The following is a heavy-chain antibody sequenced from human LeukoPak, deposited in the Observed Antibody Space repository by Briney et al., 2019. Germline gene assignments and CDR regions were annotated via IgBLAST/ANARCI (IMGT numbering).Heavy chain of an antibody. CDR3: AREPVVLVPAAIFNWFDP. J-gene: IGHJ5*02. V-gene: IGHV1-2*02. CDR2: INPNSGGT. D-gene: IGHD2-2*01. Sequence: ASVKVSCKASGYTFTGYHIHWVRQAPGQGLEWMGWINPNSGGTHYAQKFQGRVTMTGDTSISTAYMELSRLRSDDTAVYYCAREPVVLVPAAIFNWFDPWGQGTLVTVSS. CDR1: GYTFTGYH.